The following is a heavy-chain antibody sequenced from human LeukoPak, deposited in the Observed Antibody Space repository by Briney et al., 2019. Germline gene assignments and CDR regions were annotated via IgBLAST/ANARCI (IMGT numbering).Heavy chain of an antibody. J-gene: IGHJ4*02. CDR2: ITWSGGST. CDR3: ARDLNHYFDY. Sequence: GGSLRLSCAASGFTFDDYAMSWVRQAPGKGLEWVSGITWSGGSTGYVDSVKGRFSISRDNSKNTLYLQMNSLRAEDTAVYYCARDLNHYFDYWGQGTLVTVSS. CDR1: GFTFDDYA. V-gene: IGHV3-20*04.